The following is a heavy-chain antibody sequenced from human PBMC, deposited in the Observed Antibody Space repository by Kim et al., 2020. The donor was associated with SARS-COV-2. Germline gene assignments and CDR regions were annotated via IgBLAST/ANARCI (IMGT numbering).Heavy chain of an antibody. D-gene: IGHD3-22*01. Sequence: ASVKVSCKTSGYSFTNYGISWVRQAPGQGLEWMGWISGYNGNTKYLESLQGRVTMTTDTSTSTGYMELRSLRSDDTAVYYCARDYYSSGFYEDYWGQGTLVTVSS. V-gene: IGHV1-18*04. CDR3: ARDYYSSGFYEDY. CDR2: ISGYNGNT. CDR1: GYSFTNYG. J-gene: IGHJ4*02.